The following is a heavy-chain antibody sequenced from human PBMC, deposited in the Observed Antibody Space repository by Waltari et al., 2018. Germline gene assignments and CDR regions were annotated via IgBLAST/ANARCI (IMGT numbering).Heavy chain of an antibody. CDR2: IIPIFGTA. CDR1: GGTFSSYA. D-gene: IGHD3-22*01. V-gene: IGHV1-69*08. J-gene: IGHJ3*02. Sequence: QVQLVQSGAEVKKPGSSVKVSCKASGGTFSSYAISWVRQAPGQGLEWMGRIIPIFGTANYAQKFQGRVTFTADKSTSTAYMELSSLRAEDTAVYYCARAELDSSGYYYRARAFDIWGQGTMVTVSS. CDR3: ARAELDSSGYYYRARAFDI.